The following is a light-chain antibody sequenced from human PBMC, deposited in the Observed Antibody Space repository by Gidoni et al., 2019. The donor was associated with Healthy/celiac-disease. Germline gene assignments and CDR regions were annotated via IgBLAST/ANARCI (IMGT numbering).Light chain of an antibody. J-gene: IGKJ3*01. Sequence: DIQLTQSPSFLSASVGDRVTITCRASQGISSYLAWYQQKPGKAPKLLIYAASTVQSGVPSRFSGSGSGTEFTLTISSLQPEDFATYYCQQLNSYPVFGPGTKVDIK. CDR1: QGISSY. CDR2: AAS. CDR3: QQLNSYPV. V-gene: IGKV1-9*01.